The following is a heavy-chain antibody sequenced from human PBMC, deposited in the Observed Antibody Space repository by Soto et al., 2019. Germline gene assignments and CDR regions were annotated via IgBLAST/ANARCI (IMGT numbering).Heavy chain of an antibody. J-gene: IGHJ6*02. CDR2: INSGGST. V-gene: IGHV3-53*01. CDR3: ARGYCSGGSCYSGWSMDV. CDR1: GFTVNSNY. Sequence: EVPLAESGGGLIQPGGSLRLSCAASGFTVNSNYMTWVRQAPGKGLEWVSVINSGGSTYYADSVKGRFTISRDNSKNTMYLQMSSLRAEDTAVYYCARGYCSGGSCYSGWSMDVWGQGTTVTVSS. D-gene: IGHD2-15*01.